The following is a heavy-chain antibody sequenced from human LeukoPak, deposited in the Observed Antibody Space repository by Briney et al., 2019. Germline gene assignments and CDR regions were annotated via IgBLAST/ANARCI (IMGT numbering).Heavy chain of an antibody. Sequence: GGSLRLSCTASGFTFSSYTMSWVRQAPGKGLKWVSTITTGGPNTYYADSVKGRFSISRDNSKNTLYLQMDSLRGEDTAVYYCAKDFRIGYSAHFDYWGQGALVTVSS. V-gene: IGHV3-23*01. CDR3: AKDFRIGYSAHFDY. CDR1: GFTFSSYT. J-gene: IGHJ4*02. D-gene: IGHD2-21*01. CDR2: ITTGGPNT.